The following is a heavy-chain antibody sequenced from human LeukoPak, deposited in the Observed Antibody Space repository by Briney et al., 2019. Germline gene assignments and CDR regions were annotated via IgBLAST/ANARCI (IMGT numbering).Heavy chain of an antibody. D-gene: IGHD1-26*01. Sequence: PGGSLRLSCAASGFTFSSYWMSWVRQAPGKGLEWVAIIKQDGSEKYYVDSVKGRFTISRDNAKNSLYLQMNSLRAEDTAVYYCAREYSGSYYSYFDYWGQGTLVTVSS. J-gene: IGHJ4*02. CDR3: AREYSGSYYSYFDY. CDR1: GFTFSSYW. CDR2: IKQDGSEK. V-gene: IGHV3-7*01.